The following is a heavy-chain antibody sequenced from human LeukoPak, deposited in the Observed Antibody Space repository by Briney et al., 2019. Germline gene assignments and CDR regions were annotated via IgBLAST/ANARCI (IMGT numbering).Heavy chain of an antibody. CDR1: GYTFTSYG. CDR3: ARDRPSWYYDSSGYSVTYLDY. CDR2: ISAYNGNT. V-gene: IGHV1-18*01. J-gene: IGHJ4*02. D-gene: IGHD3-22*01. Sequence: ASVKVSCKASGYTFTSYGISWVRQAPGQGLEWIGWISAYNGNTNYAQKLQGRVTMTTDTSTSTAYMELRSLRSDDTAGYYCARDRPSWYYDSSGYSVTYLDYWGQGTLVTVSS.